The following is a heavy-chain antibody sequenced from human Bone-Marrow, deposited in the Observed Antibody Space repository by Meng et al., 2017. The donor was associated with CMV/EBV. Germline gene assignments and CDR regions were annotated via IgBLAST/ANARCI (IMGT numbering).Heavy chain of an antibody. V-gene: IGHV1-69*05. J-gene: IGHJ6*02. CDR3: ARRLGDRENYYYGMDV. CDR1: GGTLSSYA. D-gene: IGHD3-16*01. CDR2: IIPIFGTA. Sequence: SVKVSCKASGGTLSSYAISWVRQAPGQGLEWMGGIIPIFGTANYAQKFQGRVTITTDESTSTAYMELSSLRSEDTAVYYCARRLGDRENYYYGMDVWGQGTTVTVSS.